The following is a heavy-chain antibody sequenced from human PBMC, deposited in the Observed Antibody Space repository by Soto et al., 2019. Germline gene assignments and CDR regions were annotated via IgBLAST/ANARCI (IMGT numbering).Heavy chain of an antibody. CDR3: ARGIAAAAPYYYYYMDV. CDR1: GGSISSYY. D-gene: IGHD6-13*01. J-gene: IGHJ6*03. Sequence: ETLSLTCTVSGGSISSYYWSWIRQPPGKGLEWIGYIYYSGSTNYNPSLKSRVTISVDTSKNQFSLKLSSVTAADTAVYYCARGIAAAAPYYYYYMDVWGKGTTVTVSS. V-gene: IGHV4-59*08. CDR2: IYYSGST.